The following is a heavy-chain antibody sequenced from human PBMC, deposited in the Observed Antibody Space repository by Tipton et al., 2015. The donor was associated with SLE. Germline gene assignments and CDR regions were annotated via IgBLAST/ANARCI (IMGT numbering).Heavy chain of an antibody. CDR1: GSAISRNY. V-gene: IGHV4-59*01. J-gene: IGHJ3*02. CDR2: IHYSGSS. CDR3: ARDQGPAGAIDI. Sequence: TLSLTCAVYGSAISRNYLRRVRRPPRMGMEGIAYIHYSGSSNYNSSIKSRVTISVDTSKNQFSLKLSSVTAADTALYYCARDQGPAGAIDIWGQ.